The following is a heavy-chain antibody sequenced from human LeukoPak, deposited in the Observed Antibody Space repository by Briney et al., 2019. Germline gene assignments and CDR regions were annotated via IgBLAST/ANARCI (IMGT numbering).Heavy chain of an antibody. Sequence: SETLSLTCTVSGGSISGYYWSWIRQPPGKGLEWIAYIYYSGTTNYNPSLKSRDTISVDTSKNQFSLKLSSVTAADTAVYYCARHHNGGTHPLDHWGQGTLVTVSS. CDR1: GGSISGYY. CDR2: IYYSGTT. J-gene: IGHJ4*02. CDR3: ARHHNGGTHPLDH. V-gene: IGHV4-59*08. D-gene: IGHD4-23*01.